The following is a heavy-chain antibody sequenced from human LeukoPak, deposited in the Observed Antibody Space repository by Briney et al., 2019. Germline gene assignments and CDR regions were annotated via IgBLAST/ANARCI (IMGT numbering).Heavy chain of an antibody. CDR1: GFTFSSYW. CDR2: IKPDGGET. J-gene: IGHJ4*02. CDR3: ARDRPDYVWGSYRFGYFDY. V-gene: IGHV3-7*03. Sequence: GGSLRLSCAASGFTFSSYWMNWVRQAPGKGLEWVANIKPDGGETYYVDSVKGRFTISRDNAKNSLYLQMNSLRAEDTASYYCARDRPDYVWGSYRFGYFDYWGQGTPVTVSS. D-gene: IGHD3-16*02.